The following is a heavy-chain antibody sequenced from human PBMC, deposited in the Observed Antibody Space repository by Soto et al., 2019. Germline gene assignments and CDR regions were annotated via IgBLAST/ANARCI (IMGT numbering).Heavy chain of an antibody. Sequence: EVQLLESGGGLVQPGGSLRLSCAASGFTFSSYARSWVSQAPGKGLEWVSAISCSGGSTYYADSVKGRFTISRDNSKNTLYLQMNSLRAEDTALYYCAKIPSSDYWGQGTLVTVSS. CDR3: AKIPSSDY. V-gene: IGHV3-23*01. J-gene: IGHJ4*02. CDR2: ISCSGGST. D-gene: IGHD2-21*01. CDR1: GFTFSSYA.